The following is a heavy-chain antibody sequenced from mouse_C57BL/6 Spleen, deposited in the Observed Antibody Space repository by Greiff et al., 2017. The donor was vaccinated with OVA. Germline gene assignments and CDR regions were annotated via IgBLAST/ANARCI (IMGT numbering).Heavy chain of an antibody. J-gene: IGHJ4*01. CDR2: IYPGSGSA. Sequence: QVQLQQPGAELVKPGASVKMSCKASGYTFTSYWITWVKQRPGQGLEWIGDIYPGSGSANYNEKFKSKATLTVDTSSSTAYMQLSSLTSEDSAVYYCARSLASSYYYAMDYWGQGTSVTVSS. CDR1: GYTFTSYW. V-gene: IGHV1-55*01. D-gene: IGHD6-1*01. CDR3: ARSLASSYYYAMDY.